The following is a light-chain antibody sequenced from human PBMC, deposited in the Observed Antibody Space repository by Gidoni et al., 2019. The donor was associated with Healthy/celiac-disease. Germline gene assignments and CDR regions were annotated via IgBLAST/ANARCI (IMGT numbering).Light chain of an antibody. CDR2: DAS. Sequence: DIQMTQSPSSLSASVGDRVNITCQASQDISNYLNWYQQKPGKAPKLLIYDASNLETGVPSRFSGSGSGTDFTFTISSLQPEDIATYYCQQYDNHPITFGQXTRLEIK. CDR3: QQYDNHPIT. V-gene: IGKV1-33*01. J-gene: IGKJ5*01. CDR1: QDISNY.